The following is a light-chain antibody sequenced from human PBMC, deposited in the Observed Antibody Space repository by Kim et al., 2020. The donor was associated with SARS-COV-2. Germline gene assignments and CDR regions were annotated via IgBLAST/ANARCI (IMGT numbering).Light chain of an antibody. CDR3: HSYTSSISNTPIP. Sequence: QSALTQPASVSGSPGQSITISCTGTSGDIGAYNYVSWYQQQPGTAPKLIIYDVNNRPSGVSHRFSGSKSDNTASLTISGLQAEDEAEYYCHSYTSSISNTPIPFGGGTKVTVL. CDR2: DVN. J-gene: IGLJ2*01. V-gene: IGLV2-14*03. CDR1: SGDIGAYNY.